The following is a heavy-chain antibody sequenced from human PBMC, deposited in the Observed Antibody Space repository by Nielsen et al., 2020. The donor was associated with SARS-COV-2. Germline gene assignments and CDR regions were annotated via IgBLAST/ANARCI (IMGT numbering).Heavy chain of an antibody. CDR2: ISWNSGSI. J-gene: IGHJ4*02. V-gene: IGHV3-9*01. CDR1: GFTFDDYA. Sequence: SCAASGFTFDDYAMHWVRQAPGKGLEWVSGISWNSGSIGYADSVKGRFTISRDNAKNSLYLQMNSLRAEDTALYYCAKAPNPLAAAGYYYFDYWGQGTLVTVSS. D-gene: IGHD6-13*01. CDR3: AKAPNPLAAAGYYYFDY.